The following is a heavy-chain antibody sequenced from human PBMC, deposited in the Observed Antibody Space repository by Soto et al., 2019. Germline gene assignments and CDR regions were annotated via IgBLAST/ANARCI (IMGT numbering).Heavy chain of an antibody. CDR3: ARTLYGDNVDY. J-gene: IGHJ4*01. Sequence: QVQLVQSGAEVKKPGASVKVSCKASGYTFTSYDINWVRQATGQGVEWMGWMNPNSGNTGYAQKFQRSGTITRTTSISTAYMELSSLRSEDTAVYYCARTLYGDNVDYWGHGTLVTVSS. CDR1: GYTFTSYD. CDR2: MNPNSGNT. D-gene: IGHD4-17*01. V-gene: IGHV1-8*01.